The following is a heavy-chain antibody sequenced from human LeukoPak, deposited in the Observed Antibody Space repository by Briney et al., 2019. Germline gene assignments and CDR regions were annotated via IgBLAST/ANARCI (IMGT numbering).Heavy chain of an antibody. CDR3: ARGRVADPGQLDPSIDY. Sequence: GASVKVSCKASGYIFTGYYMHWVRQAPGQGLEWTGWINPNSGGTKYAQKFQGRVTLTRDTSISTAYMELSRLRSDDTAVYYCARGRVADPGQLDPSIDYWGQGTLVTVSS. CDR2: INPNSGGT. D-gene: IGHD1-1*01. J-gene: IGHJ4*02. V-gene: IGHV1-2*02. CDR1: GYIFTGYY.